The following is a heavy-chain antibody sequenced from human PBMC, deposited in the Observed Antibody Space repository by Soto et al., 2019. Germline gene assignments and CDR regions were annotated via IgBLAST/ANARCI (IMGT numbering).Heavy chain of an antibody. CDR1: GYTFTSYG. V-gene: IGHV1-18*01. D-gene: IGHD3-10*01. CDR2: SSAYNGNT. Sequence: ASVKVSCKASGYTFTSYGISWVRQAPGQGPEWMGWSSAYNGNTNYAQKLQGRVTMTTDTSTSTAYMELRSLRSDDTAVYYCARDLLVRGMYGMDVWGQGTTVTVSS. J-gene: IGHJ6*02. CDR3: ARDLLVRGMYGMDV.